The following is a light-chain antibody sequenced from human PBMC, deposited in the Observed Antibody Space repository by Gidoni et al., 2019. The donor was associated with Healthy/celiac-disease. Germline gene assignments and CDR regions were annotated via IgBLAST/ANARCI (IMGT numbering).Light chain of an antibody. J-gene: IGKJ1*01. CDR3: QQYYSTLWT. CDR1: QRVLYCSNNKNY. Sequence: DIVMTQPPDSLPASLGERATINCKSSQRVLYCSNNKNYLAWYQQKPGQPPKLLIYWASTRESGVPDRFSGSGSGTDFTLTISSLQAEDVAVYYCQQYYSTLWTFGQGTKVEIK. CDR2: WAS. V-gene: IGKV4-1*01.